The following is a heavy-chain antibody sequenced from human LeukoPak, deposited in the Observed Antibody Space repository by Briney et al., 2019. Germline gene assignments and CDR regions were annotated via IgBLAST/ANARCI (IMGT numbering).Heavy chain of an antibody. J-gene: IGHJ4*02. Sequence: SETLSLTCTVSGGSVSSGSHYWSWIRQPPGRGLEWIGYIHYSGSTNYNPSLKSRVTISVDTSKSQLALKLSSVTAADTAVYYCAREAGYFGPVDYWGQGTLVTVSS. CDR1: GGSVSSGSHY. D-gene: IGHD3-9*01. V-gene: IGHV4-61*01. CDR2: IHYSGST. CDR3: AREAGYFGPVDY.